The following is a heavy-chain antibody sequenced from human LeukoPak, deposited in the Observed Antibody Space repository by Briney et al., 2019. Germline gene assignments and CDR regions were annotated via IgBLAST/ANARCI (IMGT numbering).Heavy chain of an antibody. CDR2: IKSKTDGGTT. J-gene: IGHJ5*02. CDR3: TTDPDIVVVVAAP. V-gene: IGHV3-15*01. CDR1: GFTFSNAW. D-gene: IGHD2-15*01. Sequence: TGGSLRLSCAASGFTFSNAWMSWVRQAPGKGLEWVGRIKSKTDGGTTDYAAPVKGRFTISRDDSKNTLYLQMNSLKTEDTAVYYCTTDPDIVVVVAAPWGQGTLVTVSS.